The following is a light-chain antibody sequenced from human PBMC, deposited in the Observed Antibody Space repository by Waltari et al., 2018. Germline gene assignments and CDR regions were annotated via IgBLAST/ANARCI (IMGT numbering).Light chain of an antibody. CDR1: TGEVPSGHP. CDR2: STS. J-gene: IGLJ3*02. CDR3: LLFDGDARV. Sequence: QTVVTQEPSLTVSPGGTVTLTCASSTGEVPSGHPPNRLQKKRGQPPRLRTFSTSDKPSPTPARFSGSLLGGKAALTLSGVQPEDEADYYCLLFDGDARVFGGGTRLTVL. V-gene: IGLV7-43*01.